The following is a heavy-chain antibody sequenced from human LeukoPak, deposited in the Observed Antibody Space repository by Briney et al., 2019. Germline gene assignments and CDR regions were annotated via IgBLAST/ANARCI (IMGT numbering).Heavy chain of an antibody. Sequence: GGSLRLSCTASGFSFSRYWLSWVRQAPGKGLEWVANIKFDGNEKYYVDSVKGRFTISRDNAKNSLYLQMNSLSAEDTAVYYCARALSTYFYFDYWGQGTLVTVSS. CDR3: ARALSTYFYFDY. CDR1: GFSFSRYW. CDR2: IKFDGNEK. V-gene: IGHV3-7*01. D-gene: IGHD2/OR15-2a*01. J-gene: IGHJ4*02.